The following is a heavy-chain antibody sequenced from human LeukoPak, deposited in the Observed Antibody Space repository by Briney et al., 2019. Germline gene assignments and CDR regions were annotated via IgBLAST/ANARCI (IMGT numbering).Heavy chain of an antibody. J-gene: IGHJ4*02. D-gene: IGHD6-19*01. CDR2: MSYSGST. CDR1: GGSISSSSYY. V-gene: IGHV4-39*01. CDR3: ARRPNSSGWYGAFDY. Sequence: SETLSLTCTVSGGSISSSSYYWGWIRQPPGNGLEWIGSMSYSGSTYYNPSLKSRVTISVDTSKNQFSLKLSSVNAADTAVYYCARRPNSSGWYGAFDYWGQGTLVTVSS.